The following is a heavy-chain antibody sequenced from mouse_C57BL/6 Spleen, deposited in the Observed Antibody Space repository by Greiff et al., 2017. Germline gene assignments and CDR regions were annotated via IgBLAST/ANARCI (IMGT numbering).Heavy chain of an antibody. D-gene: IGHD1-1*01. CDR2: IRLKSDNYAT. V-gene: IGHV6-3*01. J-gene: IGHJ1*03. CDR1: GFTFSNYW. CDR3: TGGYDGSSYGYFDV. Sequence: EVKVEESGGGLVQPGGSMKLSCVASGFTFSNYWMNWVRQSPEKGLEWVAQIRLKSDNYATHYAESVKGRFTISRDDSKSSVYLQMNNLRAEDTGIYYCTGGYDGSSYGYFDVWGTGTAVTVSS.